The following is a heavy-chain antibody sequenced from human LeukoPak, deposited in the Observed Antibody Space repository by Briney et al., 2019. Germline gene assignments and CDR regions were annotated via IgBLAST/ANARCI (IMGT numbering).Heavy chain of an antibody. D-gene: IGHD3-16*01. CDR3: GRAFPPLRTSSAGDL. CDR2: ISGLSSYT. Sequence: GGSLRLSCSASGFTFSDYDMNWVRQAPGKGMEWVSSISGLSSYTYYGESVKGRFSISRDNAKNSLYLQMNSLGAEDTATYYCGRAFPPLRTSSAGDLWGQGILVTVSS. CDR1: GFTFSDYD. J-gene: IGHJ4*02. V-gene: IGHV3-21*01.